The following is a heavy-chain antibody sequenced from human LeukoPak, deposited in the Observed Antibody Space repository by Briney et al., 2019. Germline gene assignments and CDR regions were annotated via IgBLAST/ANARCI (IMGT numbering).Heavy chain of an antibody. CDR2: IYYSGNT. J-gene: IGHJ4*02. D-gene: IGHD3-9*01. Sequence: KPSETLSLTCTVSGVSISSSNFYWGWLRQPPGKGLEWFVRIYYSGNTFYNPSIKRRVTFSVDSTKNRYSLRLSFMTDADTADYFCARTLRYFDWLPVEETDYWGQGTLVTVSS. CDR1: GVSISSSNFY. CDR3: ARTLRYFDWLPVEETDY. V-gene: IGHV4-39*01.